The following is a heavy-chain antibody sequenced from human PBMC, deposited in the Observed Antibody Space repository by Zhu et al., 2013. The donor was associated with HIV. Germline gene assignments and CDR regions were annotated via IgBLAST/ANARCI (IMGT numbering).Heavy chain of an antibody. CDR1: GYTFTDYY. Sequence: QVQLVQSGADVKRPGAAVRVSCKASGYTFTDYYIHWVRQAPGQGLEWMGWINTNSGATNYAQTFQGRFTMTRDASVTTAYMEVRRLTSDDMAVYYCARGSSSSASLDYWGQGTLLTVSS. CDR2: INTNSGAT. D-gene: IGHD2-2*01. J-gene: IGHJ4*02. V-gene: IGHV1-2*02. CDR3: ARGSSSSASLDY.